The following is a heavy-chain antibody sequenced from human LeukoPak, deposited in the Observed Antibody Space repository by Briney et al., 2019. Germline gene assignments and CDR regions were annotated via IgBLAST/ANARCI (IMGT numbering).Heavy chain of an antibody. CDR3: AKDIGSDDSSGYYYSLFDY. CDR2: ISGSGGST. Sequence: GGSLRLSCAASGFTFSSYAMSWVRQAPGKGLEWVSAISGSGGSTYYADSVKGRFTTSRDNSKNTLYLQMNSLRAEDTAVYYCAKDIGSDDSSGYYYSLFDYWGQGTLVTVSS. V-gene: IGHV3-23*01. CDR1: GFTFSSYA. D-gene: IGHD3-22*01. J-gene: IGHJ4*02.